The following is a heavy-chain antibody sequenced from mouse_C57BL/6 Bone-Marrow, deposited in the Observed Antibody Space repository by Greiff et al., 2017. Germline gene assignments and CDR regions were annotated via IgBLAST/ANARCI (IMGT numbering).Heavy chain of an antibody. CDR3: ARVRDSSGSDY. CDR1: GYSITSGYY. Sequence: EVKLMESGPGLVKPSQSLSLTCSVTGYSITSGYYWNWIRQFPGNKLEWMGYISYDGSNNYNPSLKNRISITRDTSKNQFFLKLNSVTTEDTATYYCARVRDSSGSDYWGQGTTLTVSS. D-gene: IGHD3-2*02. CDR2: ISYDGSN. V-gene: IGHV3-6*01. J-gene: IGHJ2*01.